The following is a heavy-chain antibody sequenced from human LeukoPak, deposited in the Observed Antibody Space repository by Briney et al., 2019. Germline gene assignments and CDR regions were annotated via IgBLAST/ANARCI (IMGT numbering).Heavy chain of an antibody. CDR3: VRWGGSIILGSRNWFDL. V-gene: IGHV4-59*01. CDR1: GGSITNYY. D-gene: IGHD2-15*01. J-gene: IGHJ5*02. Sequence: SETLSLTCTVSGGSITNYYWSWIRQPPGKGLEYIGYIYYSGCTNYNPSLMSRVTISVDTSKNQFSLRLTSVTAADTAVYYCVRWGGSIILGSRNWFDLWGQGTLVTVSS. CDR2: IYYSGCT.